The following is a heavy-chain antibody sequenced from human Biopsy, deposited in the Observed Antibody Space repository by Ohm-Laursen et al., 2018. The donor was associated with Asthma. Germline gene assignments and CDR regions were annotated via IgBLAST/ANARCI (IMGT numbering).Heavy chain of an antibody. V-gene: IGHV4-59*07. J-gene: IGHJ4*02. Sequence: SDTLSLTCTVSGVSIRGYYWTWIRQPPGKGLEWIGNIHYSGSTYSNPSLKSRVTISVDTSKKQISLRLNSVIAADTAVYYCAGFCSGGNCPDHWGQGTLVTVSS. CDR3: AGFCSGGNCPDH. CDR2: IHYSGST. CDR1: GVSIRGYY. D-gene: IGHD2-15*01.